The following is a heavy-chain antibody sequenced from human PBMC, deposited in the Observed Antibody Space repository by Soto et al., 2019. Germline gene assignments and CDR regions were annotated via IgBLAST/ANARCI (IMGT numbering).Heavy chain of an antibody. CDR1: GFTFSSYA. V-gene: IGHV3-23*01. J-gene: IGHJ4*02. D-gene: IGHD3-22*01. Sequence: ASLRLSCAASGFTFSSYAMSWVRQAPGKGLEWVSAISGSGGSTYYADSVKGRFTISRDNSKNTLYLQMNSLRAEDTAVYYCAKDLSIVVVNDYWGQGTLVTVSS. CDR3: AKDLSIVVVNDY. CDR2: ISGSGGST.